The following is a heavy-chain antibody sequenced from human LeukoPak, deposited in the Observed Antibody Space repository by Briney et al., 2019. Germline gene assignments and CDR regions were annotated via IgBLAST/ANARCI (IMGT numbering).Heavy chain of an antibody. D-gene: IGHD3-3*01. CDR1: GFTFSNYA. CDR2: ISGSGGST. Sequence: GGSLRLSCAASGFTFSNYAMNWVRQAPGKRLEWVSAISGSGGSTNYVDSVKGRFTISRDNSKNTLYLQMNSLRAEDTALYFCAKDPRITKNYYYYYYMDVWGKGTTVTVSS. CDR3: AKDPRITKNYYYYYYMDV. V-gene: IGHV3-23*01. J-gene: IGHJ6*03.